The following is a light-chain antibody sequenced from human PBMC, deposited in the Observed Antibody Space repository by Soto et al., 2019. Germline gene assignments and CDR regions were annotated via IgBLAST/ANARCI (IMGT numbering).Light chain of an antibody. Sequence: EIVLTQSPGTLSLSPGERATLSCRASQSVSSNYLAWYQQKPGQAPRLLIFGASSRASGIPDRFSGGGSGTDFTLTIGRLEPEDFAVYYCQQYGRSPATFGQGTKVDIK. V-gene: IGKV3-20*01. J-gene: IGKJ1*01. CDR2: GAS. CDR3: QQYGRSPAT. CDR1: QSVSSNY.